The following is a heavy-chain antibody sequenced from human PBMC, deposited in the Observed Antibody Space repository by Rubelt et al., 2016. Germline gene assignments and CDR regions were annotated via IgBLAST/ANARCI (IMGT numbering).Heavy chain of an antibody. J-gene: IGHJ4*02. V-gene: IGHV4-34*01. Sequence: QVQLQQWGAGLLKPSETLSLTCAVYGGSFSGYYWSWIRQPPGKGLEWIGEINHSGSTNYNPSLKSRVTISVDTSKTQDPLKLGSGTAADTAVHYCARRGDSANWYDATFASWGEGILVTVSS. CDR1: GGSFSGYY. CDR3: ARRGDSANWYDATFAS. CDR2: INHSGST. D-gene: IGHD1-1*01.